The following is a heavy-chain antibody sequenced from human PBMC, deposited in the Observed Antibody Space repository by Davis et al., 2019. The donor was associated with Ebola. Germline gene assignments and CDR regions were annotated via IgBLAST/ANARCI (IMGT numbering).Heavy chain of an antibody. CDR1: GGTFSSYA. Sequence: SVQVSCKASGGTFSSYATSWVRQAPGQGLEWMGGIIPIFGTANYAQKFQGRVTITADESTSTAYMELSSLRSEDTAVYYCARDSRPPYYYDSSGYYYDYWGQGALVTVSS. CDR3: ARDSRPPYYYDSSGYYYDY. CDR2: IIPIFGTA. J-gene: IGHJ4*02. D-gene: IGHD3-22*01. V-gene: IGHV1-69*13.